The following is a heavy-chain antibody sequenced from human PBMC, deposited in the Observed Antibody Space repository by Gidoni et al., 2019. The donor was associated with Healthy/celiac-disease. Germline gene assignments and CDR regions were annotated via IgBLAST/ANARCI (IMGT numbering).Heavy chain of an antibody. CDR1: GFPFISSA. CDR3: ARGSMVRGVYNYYFDY. Sequence: QVQLVESGGGVVQPGRSLRLSCAASGFPFISSAMHWVRQAPGKGLEGVAVISYDGSNKDYADSVKGRFTISRDNSKNTLYLQMNSLRAEETAVYYCARGSMVRGVYNYYFDYWGQGTLVTVSS. CDR2: ISYDGSNK. V-gene: IGHV3-30-3*01. J-gene: IGHJ4*02. D-gene: IGHD3-10*01.